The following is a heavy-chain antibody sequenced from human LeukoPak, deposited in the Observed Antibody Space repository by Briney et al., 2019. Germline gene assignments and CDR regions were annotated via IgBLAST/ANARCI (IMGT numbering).Heavy chain of an antibody. D-gene: IGHD5-12*01. CDR1: GYTFTGYY. CDR2: INPNSGGT. V-gene: IGHV1-2*02. J-gene: IGHJ4*02. Sequence: ASVKVSCKASGYTFTGYYMHWVRQAPGQGLEWMGWINPNSGGTNYAQKFQGRVTMTRDTSFSTAYMELSRLRSDDTAVYYCARILGYSGYDVYYFDYWGQGTLVTVSS. CDR3: ARILGYSGYDVYYFDY.